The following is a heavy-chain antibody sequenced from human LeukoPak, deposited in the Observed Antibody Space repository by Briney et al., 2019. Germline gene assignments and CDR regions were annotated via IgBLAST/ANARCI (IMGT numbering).Heavy chain of an antibody. V-gene: IGHV3-30-3*01. Sequence: GGSLRLSCAASGFTFTSYTMHWVRQAPGKGLEWVAVISYDGSNQYYADSVKGRFTISRDNSKNTLYLQMNSLRAEDTAVYYCARHGIYCIGDSCYLDYWGQGTLVTVSS. CDR2: ISYDGSNQ. J-gene: IGHJ4*02. CDR1: GFTFTSYT. CDR3: ARHGIYCIGDSCYLDY. D-gene: IGHD2-15*01.